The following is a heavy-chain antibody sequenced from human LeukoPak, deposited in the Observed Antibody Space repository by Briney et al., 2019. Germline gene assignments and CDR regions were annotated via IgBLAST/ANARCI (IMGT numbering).Heavy chain of an antibody. CDR3: ARDLGIVVAGINLGY. Sequence: GGSLRLSCAASGFTFSTYSMNWVRQAPGKGLEWVSYISSNSRTIYYADSVKGRFTISRDNDKNSLYLQMNSLRAEDTAVYYCARDLGIVVAGINLGYWGQGTLVTVSS. CDR2: ISSNSRTI. J-gene: IGHJ4*02. CDR1: GFTFSTYS. D-gene: IGHD6-19*01. V-gene: IGHV3-48*01.